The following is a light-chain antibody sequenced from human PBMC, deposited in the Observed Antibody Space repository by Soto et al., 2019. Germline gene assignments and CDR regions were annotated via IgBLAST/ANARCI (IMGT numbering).Light chain of an antibody. J-gene: IGKJ3*01. V-gene: IGKV3-20*01. CDR1: QSVSSNN. CDR3: QQYGRSPFT. CDR2: GAS. Sequence: EIVVTQSPGTLSLSPGERATLSCRASQSVSSNNLAWYQQRPGQAPRVVIYGASTRATGIPERFSGSGSGTDFTLTISRLEPEDFAVYYFQQYGRSPFTFGPGTKVDIK.